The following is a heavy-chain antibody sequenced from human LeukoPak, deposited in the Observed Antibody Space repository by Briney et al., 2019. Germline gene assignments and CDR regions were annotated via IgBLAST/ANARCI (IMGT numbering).Heavy chain of an antibody. J-gene: IGHJ6*03. CDR1: GLTFSSYV. CDR3: ARDEPVWFYYYMDV. CDR2: ISYDGSNE. D-gene: IGHD3-16*01. Sequence: GRSLRLSCAASGLTFSSYVMHWVRQAPGKGLEWVAIISYDGSNEYYADSVKGRFTISRDNSKNTLYLQMNSLRAADTAVYYCARDEPVWFYYYMDVWGKGTTVTISS. V-gene: IGHV3-30*04.